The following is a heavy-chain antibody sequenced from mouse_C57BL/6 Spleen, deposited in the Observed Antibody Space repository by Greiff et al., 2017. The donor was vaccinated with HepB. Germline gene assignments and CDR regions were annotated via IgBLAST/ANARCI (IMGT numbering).Heavy chain of an antibody. V-gene: IGHV1-52*01. J-gene: IGHJ2*01. CDR1: GYTFTSYW. CDR3: AREVYYSNPYYFDY. D-gene: IGHD2-5*01. CDR2: IDPSDSET. Sequence: VQLQQSGAELVRPGSSVKLSCKASGYTFTSYWMHWVKQRPIQGLEWIGNIDPSDSETHYNQKFKDKATLTVDKSSSTAYMQLSSLTSEDSAVYYFAREVYYSNPYYFDYWGQGTTLTVSS.